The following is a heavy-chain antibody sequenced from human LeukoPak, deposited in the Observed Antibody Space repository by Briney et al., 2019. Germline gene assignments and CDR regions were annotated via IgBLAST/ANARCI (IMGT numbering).Heavy chain of an antibody. J-gene: IGHJ4*02. Sequence: SGTLSLTCAVYGGSFSGYYWSWIRQPPGKGLEWIGEINHSGSTNYNPSLKSRVTISVDTSKNQFSLKLSSVTAADTAVYYCARHPHYYGSGSYYPPWYFDYWGQGTLVTVSS. V-gene: IGHV4-34*01. D-gene: IGHD3-10*01. CDR2: INHSGST. CDR3: ARHPHYYGSGSYYPPWYFDY. CDR1: GGSFSGYY.